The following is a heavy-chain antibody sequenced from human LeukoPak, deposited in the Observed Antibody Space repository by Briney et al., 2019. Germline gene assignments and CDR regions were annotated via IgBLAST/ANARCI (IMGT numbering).Heavy chain of an antibody. CDR1: GGTFSSYA. J-gene: IGHJ4*02. D-gene: IGHD4-11*01. CDR3: ARSMTTVTTRFDY. Sequence: GASVKVSCKASGGTFSSYAISWVRQAPRQGLEWMGGIIPIFGTANYAQKFQGRVTITADESTSTAYMELSSLRSEDTAVYYCARSMTTVTTRFDYWGQGTLVTVSS. CDR2: IIPIFGTA. V-gene: IGHV1-69*13.